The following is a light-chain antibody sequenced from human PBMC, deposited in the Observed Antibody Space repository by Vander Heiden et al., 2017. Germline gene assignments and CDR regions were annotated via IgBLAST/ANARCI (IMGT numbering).Light chain of an antibody. V-gene: IGKV4-1*01. J-gene: IGKJ3*01. CDR1: QTILYSPNNRNY. CDR2: WAS. CDR3: QQYYSTPPSFT. Sequence: IVMTQSPVSLAVSLGERATIKCKSSQTILYSPNNRNYLAWYQQKPGQPPKLLIYWASTRESGVPDRFSGSGSGTDFTLTISGLQAEDVAVYYCQQYYSTPPSFTFGQGTKVEIK.